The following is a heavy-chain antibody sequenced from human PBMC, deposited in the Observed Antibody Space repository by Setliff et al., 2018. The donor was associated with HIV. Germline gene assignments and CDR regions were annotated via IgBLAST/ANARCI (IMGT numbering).Heavy chain of an antibody. Sequence: SVKVSCKASGGTFSSYAISWVRQAPGQGLEWMGGIIPIFGTTNYAQKFQGRVTITTDESTTTAYMELSSLRSDDTAVYYCARYLGGNEFDVWGQGTKVTVSS. CDR1: GGTFSSYA. CDR3: ARYLGGNEFDV. D-gene: IGHD3-10*01. CDR2: IIPIFGTT. J-gene: IGHJ3*01. V-gene: IGHV1-69*05.